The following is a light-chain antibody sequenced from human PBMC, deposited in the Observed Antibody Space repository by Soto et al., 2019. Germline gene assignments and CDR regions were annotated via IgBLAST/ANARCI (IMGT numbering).Light chain of an antibody. CDR1: QSIXSW. Sequence: DIQMTQSPSTLSXXXXXXXXXXXXXXQSIXSWLAWYQQKPGKAPKLLIYKASSLESGVPSRFSGSGSGTEFTLTISSLQPDDFATYYCQQYNSYSKSFGPGTKVDIK. CDR3: QQYNSYSKS. V-gene: IGKV1-5*03. CDR2: KAS. J-gene: IGKJ3*01.